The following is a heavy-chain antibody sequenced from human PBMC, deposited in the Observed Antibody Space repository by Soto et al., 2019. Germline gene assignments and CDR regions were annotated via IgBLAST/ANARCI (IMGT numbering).Heavy chain of an antibody. Sequence: GGSLRLSCAASGFTFSSYGMHWVRQAPGKGLEWVAVIWYDGSNKYYADSVKGRFTISRDNSKNTLYLQMNSLRAEDTAVYYCARDWAPTIVVVPAAIDYLGQGTLVTVSS. J-gene: IGHJ4*02. CDR3: ARDWAPTIVVVPAAIDY. CDR2: IWYDGSNK. CDR1: GFTFSSYG. D-gene: IGHD2-2*01. V-gene: IGHV3-33*01.